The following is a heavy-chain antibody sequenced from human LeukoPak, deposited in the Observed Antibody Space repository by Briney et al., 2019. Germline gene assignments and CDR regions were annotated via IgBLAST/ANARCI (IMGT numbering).Heavy chain of an antibody. Sequence: GGSLRLSCAASGFTVSSNYMSWVRQAPGKGLEWVSVIYSGGSTYYADSVKGRFTISRDNSKNTLYLKMNSLRAEDTAVYYCARERLGYCSSTSCSNYMDVWGKGTTVTVSS. J-gene: IGHJ6*03. V-gene: IGHV3-53*01. CDR1: GFTVSSNY. CDR3: ARERLGYCSSTSCSNYMDV. D-gene: IGHD2-2*01. CDR2: IYSGGST.